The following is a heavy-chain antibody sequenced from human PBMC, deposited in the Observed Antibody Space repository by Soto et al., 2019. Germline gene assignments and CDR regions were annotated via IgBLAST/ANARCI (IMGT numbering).Heavy chain of an antibody. CDR1: GASIGSGGYS. CDR2: NYGGGST. V-gene: IGHV4-30-2*01. Sequence: QLQLQESGSGRVTPSQPLSPTGPVPGASIGSGGYSGTWIGRPPGRARQWIGYNYGGGSTYYNPSLRSRVTISIDKSKEQFSLKLSSATAADTAVYYCAKSQGDYWYFDLWGRGTLVTVSS. J-gene: IGHJ2*01. CDR3: AKSQGDYWYFDL. D-gene: IGHD2-21*01.